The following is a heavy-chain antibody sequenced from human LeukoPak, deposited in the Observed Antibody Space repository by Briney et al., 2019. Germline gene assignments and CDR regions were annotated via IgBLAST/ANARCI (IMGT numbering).Heavy chain of an antibody. CDR1: GFTFSSYA. J-gene: IGHJ4*02. V-gene: IGHV3-33*08. CDR3: ASVWRALGYTIDY. Sequence: GGSLRLSCAASGFTFSSYAMNWVRQAPGKGLEWVAIIWYDGSNKYYADSVKGRFTISRDNSKNTLYLQMNSLRVEDTAVYYCASVWRALGYTIDYWGQGTQVAVSS. CDR2: IWYDGSNK. D-gene: IGHD5-18*01.